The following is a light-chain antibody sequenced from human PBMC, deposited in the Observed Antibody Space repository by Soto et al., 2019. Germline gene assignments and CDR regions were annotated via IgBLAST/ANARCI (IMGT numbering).Light chain of an antibody. CDR1: SKDVGGYDF. V-gene: IGLV2-14*01. CDR2: DVV. CDR3: GSYTASGPVL. Sequence: QSALTQPASVSGSPGQSITISCTGTSKDVGGYDFVSWFQQYPGKAHKVVIYDVVHRPSGVSNRFTGSKSGNTASLTISGLQPDDEADYYCGSYTASGPVLFGGGTKVTVL. J-gene: IGLJ2*01.